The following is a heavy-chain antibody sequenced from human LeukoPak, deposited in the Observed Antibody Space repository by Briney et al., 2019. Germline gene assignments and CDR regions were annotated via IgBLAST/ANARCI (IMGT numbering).Heavy chain of an antibody. CDR1: GGTFSSYA. J-gene: IGHJ4*02. D-gene: IGHD3-22*01. CDR3: ARVSKDSSGYFFDY. Sequence: GASVKVSCKATGGTFSSYAISWVRQAPGQGLEWMGGIIPIFGTANYAQKYQGRVTITTDESTSTAYMELSSLRSEDTAVYYCARVSKDSSGYFFDYWGQGTLVTVSS. V-gene: IGHV1-69*05. CDR2: IIPIFGTA.